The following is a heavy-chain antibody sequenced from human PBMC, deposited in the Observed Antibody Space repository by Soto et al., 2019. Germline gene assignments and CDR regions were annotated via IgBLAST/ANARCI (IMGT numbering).Heavy chain of an antibody. V-gene: IGHV3-53*02. CDR2: IYSGGST. Sequence: VQLVESGGGLIQPGGSLRLSCAASGFTVSSNFEIWVRQAPGKGLECVSIIYSGGSTYYADSVEGRFTISRDTSENMLYLQMNSLRAEDTAMYYCARDDGNTDYWGQGTLVTVSS. CDR3: ARDDGNTDY. CDR1: GFTVSSNF. J-gene: IGHJ4*02.